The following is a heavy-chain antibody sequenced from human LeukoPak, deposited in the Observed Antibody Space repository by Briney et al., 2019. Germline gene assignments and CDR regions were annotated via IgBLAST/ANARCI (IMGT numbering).Heavy chain of an antibody. J-gene: IGHJ4*02. V-gene: IGHV3-30*03. CDR1: GFTFSSYG. CDR2: ISYDGSNK. Sequence: GRSLRLSCAASGFTFSSYGMHWVRQAPGKGLEWVAVISYDGSNKYYADSVKGRFTISRDNSKNTLYLQMNSLRSDDTAVYYCAVGPPGIDYWGQGTLVTVSS. D-gene: IGHD1-1*01. CDR3: AVGPPGIDY.